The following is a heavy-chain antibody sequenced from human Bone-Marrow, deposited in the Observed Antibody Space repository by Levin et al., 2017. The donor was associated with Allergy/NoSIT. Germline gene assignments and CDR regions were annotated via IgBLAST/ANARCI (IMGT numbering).Heavy chain of an antibody. CDR3: AKDVMRFSKYYFDY. Sequence: LSLTCAASGFSLSSYGMHWVRQAPGKGLEWVAVISYNGGDIKYADAVKGRFTISRDNSKNTLSLQMNSLRAEDTAVYYCAKDVMRFSKYYFDYWGQGALVTVSS. D-gene: IGHD3-16*01. CDR1: GFSLSSYG. J-gene: IGHJ4*02. CDR2: ISYNGGDI. V-gene: IGHV3-30*18.